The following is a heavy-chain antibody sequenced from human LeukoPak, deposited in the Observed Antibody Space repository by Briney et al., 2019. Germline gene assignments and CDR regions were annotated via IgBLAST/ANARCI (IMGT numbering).Heavy chain of an antibody. Sequence: SETLSLTCAVSGGSISSSNWWSWVRQPPGKGLEWIGEIYHSGSTNYNPSLKSRVTISVDKSKNQFSLKLSSVTAADTAVYYCARSDYGGNSRFDYWGQGTLVTVSS. CDR1: GGSISSSNW. CDR2: IYHSGST. CDR3: ARSDYGGNSRFDY. D-gene: IGHD4-23*01. V-gene: IGHV4-4*02. J-gene: IGHJ4*02.